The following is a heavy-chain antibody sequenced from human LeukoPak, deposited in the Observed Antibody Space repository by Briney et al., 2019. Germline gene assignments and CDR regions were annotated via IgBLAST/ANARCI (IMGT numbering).Heavy chain of an antibody. J-gene: IGHJ4*02. CDR1: GFTSSSYA. Sequence: PGGSLRLSCAASGFTSSSYAMHWVRQAPGKGLEWVAVISYDGSNKYYADSVKGRFTISRDNSKNTLYLQMNSLRAEDTAVYYCARDAYYDFWSGYSRSAGWFDYWGQGTLVTVSS. CDR2: ISYDGSNK. D-gene: IGHD3-3*01. CDR3: ARDAYYDFWSGYSRSAGWFDY. V-gene: IGHV3-30*01.